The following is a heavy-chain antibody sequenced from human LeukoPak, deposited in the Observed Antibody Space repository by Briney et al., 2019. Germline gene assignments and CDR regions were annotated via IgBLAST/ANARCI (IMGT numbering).Heavy chain of an antibody. J-gene: IGHJ6*03. CDR3: AREHLARGSSYYYYYMDV. D-gene: IGHD1-26*01. CDR1: GFTFSSYS. CDR2: ISSSSNYI. V-gene: IGHV3-21*01. Sequence: GGSLRLSCAASGFTFSSYSMNWVRQAPGKGLEWVSSISSSSNYIYYADSVKGRFTISRDNAKNSLYLQMNSLRAEDTAVYYCAREHLARGSSYYYYYMDVWGKGTTVTVSS.